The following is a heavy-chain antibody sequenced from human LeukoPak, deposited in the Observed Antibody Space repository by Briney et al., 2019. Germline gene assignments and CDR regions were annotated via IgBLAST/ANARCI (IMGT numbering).Heavy chain of an antibody. D-gene: IGHD4-11*01. CDR3: ARGPYDYSTPPNHYYFYYMDV. CDR2: IDSDGGST. J-gene: IGHJ6*03. V-gene: IGHV3-74*01. CDR1: GFTFSTSW. Sequence: GGSLRLSCAASGFTFSTSWMHWLRHAPGKGLVWVSRIDSDGGSTTYADSVKGRFTISRDNAKNTLYLQMNSLRAEDTAVYYCARGPYDYSTPPNHYYFYYMDVWGKGTTVTVSS.